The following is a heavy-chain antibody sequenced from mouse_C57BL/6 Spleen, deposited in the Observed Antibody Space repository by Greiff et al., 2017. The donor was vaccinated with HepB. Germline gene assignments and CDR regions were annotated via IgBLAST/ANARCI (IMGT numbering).Heavy chain of an antibody. J-gene: IGHJ4*01. Sequence: EVKLMESGAELVRPGASVKLSCTASGFNIKDDYMHWVKQRPEQGLEWIGWIDPENGDTEYASKFQGKATITADTSSNTAYLQLSSLTSEDTAVYYCTSYDYDGTSYYAMDYWGQGTSVTVSS. CDR1: GFNIKDDY. D-gene: IGHD2-4*01. CDR2: IDPENGDT. V-gene: IGHV14-4*01. CDR3: TSYDYDGTSYYAMDY.